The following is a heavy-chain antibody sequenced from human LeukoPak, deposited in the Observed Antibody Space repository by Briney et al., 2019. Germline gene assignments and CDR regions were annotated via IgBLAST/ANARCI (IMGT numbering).Heavy chain of an antibody. D-gene: IGHD5-18*01. J-gene: IGHJ5*02. Sequence: PSETLSLTCTVSGGSIRNNYWIWFRQSPGKGLEWIGYVYYSGSTNYNPSLKSRVKISVDMSKNQFSLKLSSVPAADTAVYYCAKIMCENSHGLRVCWFDPWGQGTLVTVTS. V-gene: IGHV4-59*01. CDR1: GGSIRNNY. CDR3: AKIMCENSHGLRVCWFDP. CDR2: VYYSGST.